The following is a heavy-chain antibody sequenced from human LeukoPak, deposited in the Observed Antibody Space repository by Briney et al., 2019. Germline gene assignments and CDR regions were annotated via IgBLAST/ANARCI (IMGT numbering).Heavy chain of an antibody. J-gene: IGHJ5*02. CDR3: ARDHRQRGTLNWFDP. Sequence: ASVKVSCKASGGTFSSYAISWVRQAPGQGLEWMGGIIPIFGTANYAQKFQGRVTITTDESTSTAYMELSSLRSEDTAVYYCARDHRQRGTLNWFDPWGRGTLVTVSS. D-gene: IGHD6-25*01. V-gene: IGHV1-69*05. CDR1: GGTFSSYA. CDR2: IIPIFGTA.